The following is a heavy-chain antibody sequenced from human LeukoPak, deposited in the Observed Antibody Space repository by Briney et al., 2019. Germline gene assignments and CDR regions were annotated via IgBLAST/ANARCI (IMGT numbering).Heavy chain of an antibody. Sequence: SETLSLTCLGSLGSIIHYFRSEIRQPPGKGLEWIGYIYYTGSTNYNPSLKSRVTISIDTSKNQFSLKLNSMPAAVTAVYYCARGTREYMYGNFVCWGQGTLVTVSS. J-gene: IGHJ4*02. CDR1: LGSIIHYF. CDR3: ARGTREYMYGNFVC. V-gene: IGHV4-59*01. CDR2: IYYTGST. D-gene: IGHD5-18*01.